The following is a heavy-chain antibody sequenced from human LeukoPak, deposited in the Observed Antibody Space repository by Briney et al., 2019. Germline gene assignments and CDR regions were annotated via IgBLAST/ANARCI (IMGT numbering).Heavy chain of an antibody. CDR3: ARALVTTYGSGSYYNRNDAFDI. V-gene: IGHV1-2*02. Sequence: ASVKVSCKASGYTFTGYYMHWVRQAPGQGLEWMGWINPNSGGTNYAQKFQGRVTMTRGTSISTAYMELSRLRSDDTAVYYCARALVTTYGSGSYYNRNDAFDIWGQGTMVTVSS. D-gene: IGHD3-10*01. J-gene: IGHJ3*02. CDR2: INPNSGGT. CDR1: GYTFTGYY.